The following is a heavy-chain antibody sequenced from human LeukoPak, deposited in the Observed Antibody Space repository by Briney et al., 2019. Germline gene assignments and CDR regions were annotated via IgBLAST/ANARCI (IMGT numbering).Heavy chain of an antibody. J-gene: IGHJ4*02. V-gene: IGHV1-18*01. CDR2: ISAYNGNT. CDR3: ARTPVGFNTVTPTDVRY. Sequence: GASVKVSCKASGYTFTTYGISWVRQAPGQGLEWVGWISAYNGNTNYAQKLQGRVTMTTDTSTSTAYMELRSLRSDDTAVYYCARTPVGFNTVTPTDVRYWGQGTLVTVSS. CDR1: GYTFTTYG. D-gene: IGHD4-17*01.